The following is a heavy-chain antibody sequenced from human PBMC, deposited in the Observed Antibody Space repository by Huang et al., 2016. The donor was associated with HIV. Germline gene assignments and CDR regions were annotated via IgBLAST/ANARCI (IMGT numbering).Heavy chain of an antibody. V-gene: IGHV3-7*01. CDR1: TFTFGGYW. CDR3: ATKTAGMDI. CDR2: SKQDETEK. J-gene: IGHJ6*02. Sequence: VESGGRSVQPGGSIRLSCVGSTFTFGGYWMSWVRQLPGKGLEWVANSKQDETEKYYVDSVKGRFNISRDNAKKVLFLEMDALRVEDTATYFCATKTAGMDIWGQGTTVIVSS.